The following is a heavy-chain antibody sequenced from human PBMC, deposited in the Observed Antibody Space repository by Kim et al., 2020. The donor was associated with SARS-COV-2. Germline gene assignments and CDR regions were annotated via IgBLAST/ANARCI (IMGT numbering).Heavy chain of an antibody. CDR1: GFTFSSYA. V-gene: IGHV3-30-3*01. CDR2: ISYDGSNK. D-gene: IGHD2-2*01. J-gene: IGHJ6*01. Sequence: GGSLRLSCAASGFTFSSYATHWVRQAPGKGLEWVAVISYDGSNKYYADSVKGRFTISRDNSKNTLYLQMNSLRAEDTAVYYCARGGSTYCSSTSCFDYY. CDR3: ARGGSTYCSSTSCFDYY.